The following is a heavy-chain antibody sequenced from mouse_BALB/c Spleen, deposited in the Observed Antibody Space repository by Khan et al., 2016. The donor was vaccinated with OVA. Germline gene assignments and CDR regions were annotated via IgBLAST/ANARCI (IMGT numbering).Heavy chain of an antibody. V-gene: IGHV3-2*02. CDR3: SRKDYYDNYPFPY. D-gene: IGHD2-1*01. Sequence: EVQLKESGPGLVKPSPSLSLTCNVTGYSITSEYTWSWIRQFPGNKLGCVGFISYSGNTRYNPSLKSRISITRDTSNNQFFMQLNSVTSADTAAYYCSRKDYYDNYPFPYWGQGTLVTVSA. CDR1: GYSITSEYT. J-gene: IGHJ3*01. CDR2: ISYSGNT.